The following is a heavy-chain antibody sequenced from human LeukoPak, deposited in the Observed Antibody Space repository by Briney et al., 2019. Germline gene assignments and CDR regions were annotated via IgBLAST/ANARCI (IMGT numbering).Heavy chain of an antibody. CDR3: AREPVWFGELFSYYYGMDV. CDR1: GYTFTSYY. J-gene: IGHJ6*02. V-gene: IGHV1-46*01. CDR2: INPSGGST. D-gene: IGHD3-10*01. Sequence: ASVKVSCKASGYTFTSYYMHWVRQDPGQGLEWMGIINPSGGSTSYAQKFQGRVTMTRDTSTSTVYMELSSLRSEDTAVYYCAREPVWFGELFSYYYGMDVWGQGTTVTVSS.